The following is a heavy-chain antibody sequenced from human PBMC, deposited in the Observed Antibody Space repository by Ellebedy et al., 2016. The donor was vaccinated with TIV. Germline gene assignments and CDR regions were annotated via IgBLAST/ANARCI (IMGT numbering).Heavy chain of an antibody. CDR2: ISGDNGNT. D-gene: IGHD4-11*01. V-gene: IGHV1-18*01. Sequence: ASVKVSXKASGYTFTSYGISWVRQAPGQGLEWMGWISGDNGNTNYAQKLQGRVTMTTDTSTSTAYMELRSLRSDDTAVYYCARAVDDYSNYNEGPAYWGQGTLVTVSS. CDR3: ARAVDDYSNYNEGPAY. J-gene: IGHJ4*02. CDR1: GYTFTSYG.